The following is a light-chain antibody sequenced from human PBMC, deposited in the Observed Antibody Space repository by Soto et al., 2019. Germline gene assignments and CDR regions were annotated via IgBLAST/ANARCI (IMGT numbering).Light chain of an antibody. CDR2: ENS. CDR3: SSYAGTYSVV. V-gene: IGLV2-23*01. CDR1: SSDVGSYNP. J-gene: IGLJ2*01. Sequence: QSALTQPASVSGSPGQSISISGTGTSSDVGSYNPVSWYQQHPGKAPKLKIYENSRRPSGISDRFSASKSGNTASLTISGLQAEDEADYYCSSYAGTYSVVFGGGTKLTVL.